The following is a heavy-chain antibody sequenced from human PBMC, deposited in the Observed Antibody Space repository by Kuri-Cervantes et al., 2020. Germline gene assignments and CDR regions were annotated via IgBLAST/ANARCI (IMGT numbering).Heavy chain of an antibody. CDR3: AKDRGVGMAGTVSYYYYGMDV. Sequence: GESLKISCVASGFTFNTYSMHWVRQAPGEGLEWVSSISSSSVYIYYADSMKGRFTVSRDNAKNSLYLQMNSLRAEDTALYYCAKDRGVGMAGTVSYYYYGMDVWGQGTTVTVSS. CDR2: ISSSSVYI. CDR1: GFTFNTYS. J-gene: IGHJ6*02. D-gene: IGHD6-19*01. V-gene: IGHV3-21*04.